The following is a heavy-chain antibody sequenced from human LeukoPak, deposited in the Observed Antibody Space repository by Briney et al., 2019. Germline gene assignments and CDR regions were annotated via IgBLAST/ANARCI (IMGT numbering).Heavy chain of an antibody. V-gene: IGHV3-23*01. CDR1: GFTFSSFA. Sequence: GGSLRLSCAASGFTFSSFAMSWVHQAPGKGLEWVSAISGSGGSTYYADSVKGRFTISRDNSKNTLYLQMNSLRAEDTAVYHCAKDRGRYCSGGSCVYWGQGTLITVSS. CDR2: ISGSGGST. J-gene: IGHJ4*02. D-gene: IGHD2-15*01. CDR3: AKDRGRYCSGGSCVY.